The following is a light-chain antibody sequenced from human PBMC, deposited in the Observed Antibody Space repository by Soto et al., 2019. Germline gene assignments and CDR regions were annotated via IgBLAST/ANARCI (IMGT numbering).Light chain of an antibody. CDR3: AAWDDSLTVV. V-gene: IGLV1-44*01. J-gene: IGLJ3*02. CDR2: SNN. CDR1: SSNIGRNT. Sequence: QSVLTQPPSASGTPGQRVTISCSGSSSNIGRNTVNWYQQLPGTAPKLLIYSNNQRPSGVPDRFSGSKSGTSASLAISGLQSEDEDDYFCAAWDDSLTVVFGGGTKLTVL.